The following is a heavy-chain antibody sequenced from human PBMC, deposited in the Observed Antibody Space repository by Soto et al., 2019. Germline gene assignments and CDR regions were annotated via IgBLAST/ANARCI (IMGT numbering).Heavy chain of an antibody. Sequence: PSETLSLTCTVSGGSISSGDYYWSWIRQPPGKGLEWIGYIYYSGSTYYNPSLKSRVTISVDTSKNQFSLKLSSVTAADTAVHYCAQTATTVVTPDAFDIWGQGTMVTVSS. V-gene: IGHV4-30-4*01. D-gene: IGHD4-17*01. J-gene: IGHJ3*02. CDR2: IYYSGST. CDR1: GGSISSGDYY. CDR3: AQTATTVVTPDAFDI.